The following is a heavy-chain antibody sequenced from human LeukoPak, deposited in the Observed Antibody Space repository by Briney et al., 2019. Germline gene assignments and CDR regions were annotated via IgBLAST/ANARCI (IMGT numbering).Heavy chain of an antibody. V-gene: IGHV4-59*13. CDR3: ARDRSYYDSSGYSNWFDP. CDR2: IYYSGST. J-gene: IGHJ5*02. D-gene: IGHD3-22*01. Sequence: SETLTLTCTVSGGSISSYYWSWIRQPPGKGLEWIGYIYYSGSTNYNPSLKGRVTISVDTSKNQFSLKLSSVTAADTAVYYCARDRSYYDSSGYSNWFDPWGQGTLVTVSS. CDR1: GGSISSYY.